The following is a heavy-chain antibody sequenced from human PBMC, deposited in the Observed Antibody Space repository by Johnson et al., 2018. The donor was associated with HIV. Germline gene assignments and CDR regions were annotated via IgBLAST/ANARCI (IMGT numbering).Heavy chain of an antibody. J-gene: IGHJ3*02. CDR3: ARDYGDDEVPDAFDI. CDR2: ISYDGSNK. CDR1: RFTFSNYA. Sequence: QVQLVESGGGVVQPGRSLRLSCAASRFTFSNYAMHWVRQAPGKGLEWVAVISYDGSNKYYADSVKGRFTISRDNSKNTLYLQMNSLRAEDTAVYYCARDYGDDEVPDAFDIWGQGTMVTVSS. D-gene: IGHD4-17*01. V-gene: IGHV3-30*04.